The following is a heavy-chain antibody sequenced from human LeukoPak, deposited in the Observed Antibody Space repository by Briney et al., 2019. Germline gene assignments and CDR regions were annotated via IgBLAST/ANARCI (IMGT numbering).Heavy chain of an antibody. Sequence: SQTLSLTCTVSGGSISSANYYWSWIRQPAGEGLEWIGRIYTTGSTNYNASLKSRVTISIDTSMNQFSLRLSSVTAADTAVYYCARQGYSSSDLDYWGQGILVTVSS. V-gene: IGHV4-61*02. CDR2: IYTTGST. CDR3: ARQGYSSSDLDY. J-gene: IGHJ4*02. CDR1: GGSISSANYY. D-gene: IGHD5-12*01.